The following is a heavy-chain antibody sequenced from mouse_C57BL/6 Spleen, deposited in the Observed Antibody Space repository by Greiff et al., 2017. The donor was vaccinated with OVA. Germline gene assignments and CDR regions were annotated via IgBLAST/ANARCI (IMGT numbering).Heavy chain of an antibody. D-gene: IGHD2-2*01. CDR3: ASMVTTRGYFDY. CDR2: INPNNGGT. CDR1: GYTFTDYY. Sequence: VQLQQSGPELVKPGASVKISCKASGYTFTDYYMNWVKQSHGKSLEWIGDINPNNGGTSYNQKFKGKATLTVDKSSSTAYMELRSLTSEDSAVYCCASMVTTRGYFDYWGQGATLTVSS. J-gene: IGHJ2*01. V-gene: IGHV1-26*01.